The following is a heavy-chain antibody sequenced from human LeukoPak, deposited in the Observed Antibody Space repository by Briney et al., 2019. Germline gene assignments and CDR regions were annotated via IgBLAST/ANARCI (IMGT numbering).Heavy chain of an antibody. Sequence: GASVKVSCKASGYTFTSYAMHWVRQAPGQRLEWMGWINAGNGNTKYSQKFQGRVTMTRDTSTSTVYMELSSLRSEDTAVYYCAREGYYYDSSGYSPGDDAFDIWGQGIMVTVSS. CDR2: INAGNGNT. V-gene: IGHV1-3*01. D-gene: IGHD3-22*01. CDR3: AREGYYYDSSGYSPGDDAFDI. CDR1: GYTFTSYA. J-gene: IGHJ3*02.